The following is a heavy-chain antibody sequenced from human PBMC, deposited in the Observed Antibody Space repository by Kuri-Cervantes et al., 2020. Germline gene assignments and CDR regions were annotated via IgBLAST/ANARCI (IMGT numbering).Heavy chain of an antibody. Sequence: LSLTCAASGFTFSDYYMSWIRQAPGKGLEWVSYISSSGSTIYYADSVKGRFTISRDNAKNSLYLQMNSLRDEDTAVYYCARETNIAVAGTEAFDIWGQGTMVTVSS. CDR3: ARETNIAVAGTEAFDI. CDR2: ISSSGSTI. J-gene: IGHJ3*02. D-gene: IGHD6-19*01. V-gene: IGHV3-11*01. CDR1: GFTFSDYY.